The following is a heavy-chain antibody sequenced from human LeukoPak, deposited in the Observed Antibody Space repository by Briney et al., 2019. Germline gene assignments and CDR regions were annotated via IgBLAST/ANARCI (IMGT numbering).Heavy chain of an antibody. V-gene: IGHV4-38-2*02. Sequence: PSETLSLTCTVSGYSISSGYYWGWIRQPPGKGLEWIGSIYHSGSTHYNPSLKSRVTISVDTSKTQFSLKLTSVTAADTAVYYCARERELLPYSVLDIWGQGTMVAVSS. J-gene: IGHJ3*02. D-gene: IGHD1-26*01. CDR1: GYSISSGYY. CDR3: ARERELLPYSVLDI. CDR2: IYHSGST.